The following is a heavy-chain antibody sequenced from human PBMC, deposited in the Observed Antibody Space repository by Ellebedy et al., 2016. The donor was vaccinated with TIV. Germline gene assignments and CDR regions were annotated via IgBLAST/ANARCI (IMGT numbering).Heavy chain of an antibody. CDR3: ARLYYYDSSGYLQGEYYFDY. Sequence: SVKVSXXASGGTFSSYAISWVRQAPGQGLEWMGGIIPIFGTANYAQKFQGRVTITADESTSTAYMELSSLRSEDTAVYYCARLYYYDSSGYLQGEYYFDYWGQGTLVTVSS. CDR2: IIPIFGTA. J-gene: IGHJ4*02. D-gene: IGHD3-22*01. V-gene: IGHV1-69*13. CDR1: GGTFSSYA.